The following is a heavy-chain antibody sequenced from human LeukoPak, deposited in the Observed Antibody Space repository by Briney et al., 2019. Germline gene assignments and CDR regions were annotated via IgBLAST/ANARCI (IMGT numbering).Heavy chain of an antibody. CDR2: IKQDGSET. Sequence: GGSLRLSCAAPRFTLSNYWMSWVRQAPGKGLEWVANIKQDGSETYYVDSVKGRFTISRDNAKNSLSLQMNSLRAEDTAVYYCARQRGSGCLDYWGQGTLVTVSS. V-gene: IGHV3-7*01. CDR3: ARQRGSGCLDY. J-gene: IGHJ4*02. CDR1: RFTLSNYW. D-gene: IGHD6-19*01.